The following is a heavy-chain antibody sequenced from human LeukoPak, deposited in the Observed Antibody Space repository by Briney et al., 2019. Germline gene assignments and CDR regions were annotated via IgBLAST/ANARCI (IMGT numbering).Heavy chain of an antibody. V-gene: IGHV1-2*02. CDR2: INPNSGGT. Sequence: ASVKVSCKASGYTFTGYYMHWVRQAPGQGLEWMGWINPNSGGTNYAQKFQGRVTMTRDTSISTAYMELSRLRSDDTAVYYCARDQGLGSSSSAVDYWGQGTLVTVSS. D-gene: IGHD6-6*01. CDR3: ARDQGLGSSSSAVDY. CDR1: GYTFTGYY. J-gene: IGHJ4*02.